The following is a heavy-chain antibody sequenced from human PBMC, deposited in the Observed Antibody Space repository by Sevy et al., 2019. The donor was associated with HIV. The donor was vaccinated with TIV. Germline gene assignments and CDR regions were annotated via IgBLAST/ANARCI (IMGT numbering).Heavy chain of an antibody. CDR2: ITGSGGNS. Sequence: GGSLRLSCTASGFLFSSYAMSWVRQAQGKGLEWVSVITGSGGNSFYEDSVKGRVTISRDNAKNTLYHQLNSLRAEDTAFYYCSTLYSGTAVTNSSVDYWGQGTLVTVSS. CDR1: GFLFSSYA. CDR3: STLYSGTAVTNSSVDY. V-gene: IGHV3-23*01. J-gene: IGHJ4*02. D-gene: IGHD1-26*01.